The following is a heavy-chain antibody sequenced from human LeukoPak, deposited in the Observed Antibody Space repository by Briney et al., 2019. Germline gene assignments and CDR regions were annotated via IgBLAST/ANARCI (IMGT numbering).Heavy chain of an antibody. D-gene: IGHD6-6*01. CDR2: INPNSGGT. Sequence: ASVTVSCTASGYTFTGYYMHWVRKAPGQGLEWVGWINPNSGGTNYAQKFQGRVTMTRDTSISTAYMELSRLRSDDTAVYYCARDLVNTAARLFDYWGQGTLVTVSS. CDR1: GYTFTGYY. V-gene: IGHV1-2*02. J-gene: IGHJ4*02. CDR3: ARDLVNTAARLFDY.